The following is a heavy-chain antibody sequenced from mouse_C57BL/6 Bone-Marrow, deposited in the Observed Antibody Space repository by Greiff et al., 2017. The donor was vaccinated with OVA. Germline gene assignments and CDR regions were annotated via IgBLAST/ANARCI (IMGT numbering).Heavy chain of an antibody. CDR1: GFTFSSYA. V-gene: IGHV5-9-1*02. D-gene: IGHD1-1*01. CDR2: ISSGGDYI. Sequence: EVQRVESGEGLVKPGGSLKLSCAASGFTFSSYAMSWVRQTPEKRLEWVAYISSGGDYIYYADTVKGRFTISRDNARNTLYLQMSSLKSEDTAMYYCTRMAPYYYGSSYPFGYWGQGTLVTVSA. J-gene: IGHJ3*01. CDR3: TRMAPYYYGSSYPFGY.